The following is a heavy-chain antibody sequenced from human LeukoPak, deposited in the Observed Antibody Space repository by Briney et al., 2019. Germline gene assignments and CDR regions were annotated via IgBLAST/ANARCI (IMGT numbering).Heavy chain of an antibody. Sequence: ASVKVSCKASGYTFTNYAVNWVRQAPGQGLEWMGWINTDTENPTYAQGFTGRFVFSLDTSVSTAYLQISSLKAEDTAVYYCARPHYDSSGYPEYFQHWGQGTLVTVSS. J-gene: IGHJ1*01. CDR2: INTDTENP. D-gene: IGHD3-22*01. CDR3: ARPHYDSSGYPEYFQH. V-gene: IGHV7-4-1*02. CDR1: GYTFTNYA.